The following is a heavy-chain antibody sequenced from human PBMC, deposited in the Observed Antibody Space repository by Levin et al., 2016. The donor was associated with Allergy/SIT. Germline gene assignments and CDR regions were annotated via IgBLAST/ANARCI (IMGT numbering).Heavy chain of an antibody. CDR3: ARVRRRTKVANPFDP. V-gene: IGHV4-34*01. J-gene: IGHJ5*02. CDR2: INHSGST. D-gene: IGHD4/OR15-4a*01. Sequence: WIRQPPGKGLEWIGEINHSGSTNYNPSLKSRVTISVDTSKNQFSLKLSSVTAADTAVYYCARVRRRTKVANPFDPWGQGTLVTVSS.